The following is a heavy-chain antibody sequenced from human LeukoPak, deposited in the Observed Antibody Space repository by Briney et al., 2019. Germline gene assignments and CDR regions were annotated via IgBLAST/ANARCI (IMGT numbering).Heavy chain of an antibody. J-gene: IGHJ4*02. CDR3: AKDISYSSSSIDY. D-gene: IGHD6-6*01. Sequence: GRSLRLSCAASGFTFDDYAMHWVRQAPGKGLEWVSGISWNSGSIGYADSVKGRFIISRDNAKNSLYLQMNSLRAEDTALYYCAKDISYSSSSIDYWGQGTLVTVSS. CDR2: ISWNSGSI. V-gene: IGHV3-9*01. CDR1: GFTFDDYA.